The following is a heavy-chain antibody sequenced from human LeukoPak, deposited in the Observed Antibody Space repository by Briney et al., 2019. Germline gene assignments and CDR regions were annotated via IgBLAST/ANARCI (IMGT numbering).Heavy chain of an antibody. CDR3: AKTRGYCSSTSCFGRISSSPDY. D-gene: IGHD2-2*01. V-gene: IGHV4-34*01. CDR1: GGSFSGYY. J-gene: IGHJ4*02. Sequence: SETLSVTCAVYGGSFSGYYWSWIRQPPGKGLEWIGEINHSGSTNYNPSLKSRVTISVDTSKNQFSLKLSSVTAADTAVYYCAKTRGYCSSTSCFGRISSSPDYWGQGTLVTVSS. CDR2: INHSGST.